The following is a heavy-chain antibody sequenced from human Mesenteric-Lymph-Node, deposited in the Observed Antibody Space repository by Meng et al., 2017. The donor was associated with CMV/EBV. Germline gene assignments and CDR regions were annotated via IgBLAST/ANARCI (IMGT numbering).Heavy chain of an antibody. CDR3: ARERDIVVVGASTRYWYFDL. D-gene: IGHD2-15*01. CDR1: GFTFSSYW. Sequence: GESLKISCAASGFTFSSYWMSWVRQAPGKGLEWVANIKQDGSEKKYVDSVKGRFTISRDNAKNSLYLQMNSLRAEDTAIYYCARERDIVVVGASTRYWYFDLWGRGTLVTVSS. CDR2: IKQDGSEK. V-gene: IGHV3-7*01. J-gene: IGHJ2*01.